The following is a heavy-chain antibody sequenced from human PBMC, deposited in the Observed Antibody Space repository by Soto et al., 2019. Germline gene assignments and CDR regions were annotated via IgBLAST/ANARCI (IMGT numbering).Heavy chain of an antibody. J-gene: IGHJ4*02. CDR2: ISSSSSYI. CDR3: ARRGPATGYFDY. CDR1: GFTFSSYS. V-gene: IGHV3-21*01. Sequence: KPGGSLRLSCAASGFTFSSYSMNWVRQAPGKGLEWVSSISSSSSYIYYADSVKGRFTISRDNAKNSLYLQMSSLRAEDTAVYYCARRGPATGYFDYWGQGTLVTVSS.